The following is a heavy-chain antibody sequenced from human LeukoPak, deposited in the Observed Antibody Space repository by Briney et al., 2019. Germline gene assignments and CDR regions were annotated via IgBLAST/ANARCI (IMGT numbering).Heavy chain of an antibody. D-gene: IGHD2-21*02. V-gene: IGHV1-8*02. Sequence: GASVTVSCTASGYTFTGYYMHWVRQATGQGLEWMGWVNPNSGNTGYAQKFQGRVTMTRNTSISTAYMELSSLRSEDTAVYYCARGPVTVDYWGQGTLVTVSS. CDR1: GYTFTGYY. J-gene: IGHJ4*02. CDR2: VNPNSGNT. CDR3: ARGPVTVDY.